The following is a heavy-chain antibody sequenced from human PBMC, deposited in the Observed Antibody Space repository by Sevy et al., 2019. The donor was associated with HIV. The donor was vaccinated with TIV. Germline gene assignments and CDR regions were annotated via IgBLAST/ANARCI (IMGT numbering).Heavy chain of an antibody. CDR3: AGGRAVVVAAPRRYYFDY. V-gene: IGHV1-8*01. J-gene: IGHJ4*02. D-gene: IGHD2-15*01. CDR2: MNPNSGNT. CDR1: GYTFTSYD. Sequence: ASVKVSCKASGYTFTSYDINWVRQATGQGLEWMGWMNPNSGNTGYAQKFQGRVTMTRNTSISTAYMEVSSLRSEDTAVYYWAGGRAVVVAAPRRYYFDYWGQGTLVTVSS.